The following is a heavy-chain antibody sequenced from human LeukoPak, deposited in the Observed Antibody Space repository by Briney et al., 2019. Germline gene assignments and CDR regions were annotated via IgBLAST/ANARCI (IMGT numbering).Heavy chain of an antibody. CDR2: INPNSGGT. V-gene: IGHV1-2*02. J-gene: IGHJ4*02. Sequence: ASVKVSCKASGYTFTSYGISWVRQAPGQGLEWMGWINPNSGGTNYAQKFQGRVTMTRDTSISTAYMELSRLRSDDTAVYYCARELREMDIVATTRQPLDYWGQGTLVTVSS. CDR3: ARELREMDIVATTRQPLDY. CDR1: GYTFTSYG. D-gene: IGHD5-12*01.